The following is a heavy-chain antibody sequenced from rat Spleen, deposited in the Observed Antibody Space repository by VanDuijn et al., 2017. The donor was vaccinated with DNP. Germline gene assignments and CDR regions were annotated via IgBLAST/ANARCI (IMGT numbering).Heavy chain of an antibody. CDR1: GFTFSDYN. J-gene: IGHJ2*01. CDR2: INYDGGST. V-gene: IGHV5S10*01. D-gene: IGHD5-1*01. CDR3: VRPRNWELDF. Sequence: EVQLVESGGGLVQPGRSLKLSCAASGFTFSDYNMAWVRQAPTKGLEWVAYINYDGGSTYSGDSVKGRFTISRDNAKSTLYLQMNSLRSEDTAIYYCVRPRNWELDFWGQGVLVTVSS.